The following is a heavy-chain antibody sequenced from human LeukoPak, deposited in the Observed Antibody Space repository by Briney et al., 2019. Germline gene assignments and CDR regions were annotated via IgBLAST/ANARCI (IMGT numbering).Heavy chain of an antibody. D-gene: IGHD6-13*01. CDR1: GGSISSYY. J-gene: IGHJ3*02. CDR3: ARPAAQTPYDAFDI. CDR2: IYYSGST. V-gene: IGHV4-59*01. Sequence: PSETLSLTCTVSGGSISSYYRSWIRQPPGKGLEWIGYIYYSGSTNYNPSLKSRVTISVDTSKNQFSLKLSSVTAADTAVYYCARPAAQTPYDAFDIWGQGTMVTVSS.